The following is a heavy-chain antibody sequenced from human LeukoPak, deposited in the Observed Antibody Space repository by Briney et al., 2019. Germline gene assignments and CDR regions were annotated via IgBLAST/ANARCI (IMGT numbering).Heavy chain of an antibody. CDR1: GFPFDDYG. D-gene: IGHD6-13*01. J-gene: IGHJ6*02. Sequence: GGSLRLSCAASGFPFDDYGMSWVRQAPGKGLEWVSGINWNGGSTCYADSVKGRFTISRDNAKNSLYLQMNSLRAEDTALYYCARVKRGRAAAGTYYYYGMDVWGQGTTVTVSS. CDR2: INWNGGST. V-gene: IGHV3-20*04. CDR3: ARVKRGRAAAGTYYYYGMDV.